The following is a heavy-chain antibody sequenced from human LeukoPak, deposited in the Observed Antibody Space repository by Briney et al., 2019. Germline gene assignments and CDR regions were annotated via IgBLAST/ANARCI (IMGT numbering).Heavy chain of an antibody. J-gene: IGHJ3*02. V-gene: IGHV3-23*03. CDR2: IYSGGST. CDR3: AREYYDNSGGEDAFDI. CDR1: DFTFNTYA. Sequence: GGSLRLSCAASDFTFNTYAMSWVRQAPGKGLEWVSVIYSGGSTFYADSVEGRFTISRDNSNNTLYLQMNSLRAEDTAIYYCAREYYDNSGGEDAFDIWGPGTMVTVS. D-gene: IGHD3-22*01.